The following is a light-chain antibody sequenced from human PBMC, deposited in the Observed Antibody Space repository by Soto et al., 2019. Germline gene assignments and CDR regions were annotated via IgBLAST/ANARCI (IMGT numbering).Light chain of an antibody. CDR3: TSYVGSNIWV. J-gene: IGLJ3*02. V-gene: IGLV2-8*01. CDR2: EVS. CDR1: SSDVCAYKY. Sequence: QSALTQPPSASGSPGQSVTISCTGTSSDVCAYKYVSWYQQYPGKAPTLMIYEVSKRPSGVPDRFSGSKSGNTASLTVSGLQAEDEADYYCTSYVGSNIWVFGGGTKLTVL.